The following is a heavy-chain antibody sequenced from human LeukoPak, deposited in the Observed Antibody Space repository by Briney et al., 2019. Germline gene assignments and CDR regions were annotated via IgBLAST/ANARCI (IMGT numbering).Heavy chain of an antibody. CDR3: ARDTDYYDSSGTRGYAFDS. D-gene: IGHD3-22*01. J-gene: IGHJ3*02. CDR1: GGSFSGYY. V-gene: IGHV4-34*01. Sequence: SETLSLTCAVYGGSFSGYYWSWIRQPPGKGLEWIGEINHSGSTNYNPSLKSRVTISVDTSKNQFSLKLSSVTAADTAVYYCARDTDYYDSSGTRGYAFDSWGQGTMVTVSS. CDR2: INHSGST.